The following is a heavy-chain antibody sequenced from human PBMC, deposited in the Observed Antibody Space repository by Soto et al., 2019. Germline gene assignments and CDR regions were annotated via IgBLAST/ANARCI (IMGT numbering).Heavy chain of an antibody. V-gene: IGHV4-59*01. CDR1: GGSMSPYF. CDR3: ARGRGGTYDAFDI. J-gene: IGHJ3*02. Sequence: TLSLTCTVAGGSMSPYFCSWIRQSPGKGLEWIGYIYYSGTTNYNPSFKSRVTTLLDTSKNQFSLKLVSLTAADTAFYYCARGRGGTYDAFDIWGPGALVTVSS. D-gene: IGHD1-26*01. CDR2: IYYSGTT.